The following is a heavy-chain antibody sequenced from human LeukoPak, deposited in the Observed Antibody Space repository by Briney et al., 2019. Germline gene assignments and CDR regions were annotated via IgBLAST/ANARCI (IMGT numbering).Heavy chain of an antibody. CDR3: ARAHHYYDSSGYYPNWFDP. Sequence: PSETLSLTCTVSGGPISSYYWSWIRQPPGKGLEWIGYIYYSGSTNYNPSLKSRVTISVDTSKNQFSLKLSSVTAADTAVYYCARAHHYYDSSGYYPNWFDPWGQGTLVTVSS. V-gene: IGHV4-59*01. D-gene: IGHD3-22*01. J-gene: IGHJ5*02. CDR2: IYYSGST. CDR1: GGPISSYY.